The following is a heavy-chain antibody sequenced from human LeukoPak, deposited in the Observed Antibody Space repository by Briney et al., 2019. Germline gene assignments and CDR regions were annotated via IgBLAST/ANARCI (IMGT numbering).Heavy chain of an antibody. CDR1: GGTFSSYA. D-gene: IGHD6-19*01. J-gene: IGHJ6*02. Sequence: ASVKVSCKASGGTFSSYAISWVRQAPGQGLEWMGGIIPIFGTANYAQKFQGRVTVTADESTSTAYMELSSLRSEDTAVYYCARDSSGWYVLKGMDVWGQGTTVTVSS. CDR3: ARDSSGWYVLKGMDV. CDR2: IIPIFGTA. V-gene: IGHV1-69*13.